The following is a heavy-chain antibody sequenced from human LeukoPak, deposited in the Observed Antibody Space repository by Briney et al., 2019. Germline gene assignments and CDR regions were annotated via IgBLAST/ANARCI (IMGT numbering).Heavy chain of an antibody. D-gene: IGHD4-17*01. CDR1: GFTFSSYW. CDR2: IKHDGSEK. V-gene: IGHV3-7*01. Sequence: PGGSLRLSCAASGFTFSSYWMSWVRQAPGKGLEWVANIKHDGSEKYYVDSVKGRFTISRDNAKNSLYPQMNSLRAEDTAVYYCARGRDYGDDPGGGYMDVWGKGTTVTISS. J-gene: IGHJ6*03. CDR3: ARGRDYGDDPGGGYMDV.